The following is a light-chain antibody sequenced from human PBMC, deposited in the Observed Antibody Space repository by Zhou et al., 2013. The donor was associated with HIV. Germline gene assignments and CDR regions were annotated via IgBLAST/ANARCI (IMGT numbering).Light chain of an antibody. CDR2: AAT. V-gene: IGKV1-39*01. Sequence: DIQMTQSPSSLSASVGDRVTITCRASQTISKYVNWYQQKPGKAPKLLIYAATNLQSGVPSRFSGSVSGTEFTLTISTLQPEDFATYHCQQSYTIPWTFGQGTKVE. CDR3: QQSYTIPWT. CDR1: QTISKY. J-gene: IGKJ1*01.